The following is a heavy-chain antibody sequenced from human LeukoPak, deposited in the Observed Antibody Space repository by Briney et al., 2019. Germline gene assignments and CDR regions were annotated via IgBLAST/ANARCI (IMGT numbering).Heavy chain of an antibody. D-gene: IGHD2-2*01. V-gene: IGHV1-69*13. CDR2: IIPIFGTA. CDR1: GYTFTSNY. J-gene: IGHJ5*02. CDR3: ARVSVVVPAAMSWFDP. Sequence: SVKVSCKASGYTFTSNYIHWVRQAPGQGLEWMGGIIPIFGTANYAQKFQGRVTITADESTSTAYMELSSLRSEDTAVYYCARVSVVVPAAMSWFDPWGQGTLVTVSS.